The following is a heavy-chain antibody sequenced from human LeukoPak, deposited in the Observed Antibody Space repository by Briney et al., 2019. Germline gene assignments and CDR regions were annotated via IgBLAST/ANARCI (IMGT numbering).Heavy chain of an antibody. Sequence: GGSLRLSCAASGFTFSSYSMNWVRQAPGKGLEWVSYISSSSSTIYYADSVKGRFTISRGNAKNPLYLQMNSLRAEDTAVYYCARGGKSDCSGGTCYDYWGQGTLVTVSS. V-gene: IGHV3-48*01. CDR1: GFTFSSYS. CDR2: ISSSSSTI. CDR3: ARGGKSDCSGGTCYDY. J-gene: IGHJ4*02. D-gene: IGHD2-15*01.